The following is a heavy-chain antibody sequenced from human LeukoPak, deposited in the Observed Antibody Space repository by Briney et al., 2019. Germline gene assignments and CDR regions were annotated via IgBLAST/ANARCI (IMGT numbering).Heavy chain of an antibody. CDR1: GGSISSSSYY. V-gene: IGHV4-39*07. CDR2: NYYSGST. Sequence: PSETLSLACTVSGGSISSSSYYWGWIRQSPGKGLEWIGRNYYSGSTYYNPSLKSRVTISVGTSKNQFSLKLSSVTAADTAVYYCARALKYVGSSWYYFDYWGQGTLVTVSS. J-gene: IGHJ4*02. D-gene: IGHD6-13*01. CDR3: ARALKYVGSSWYYFDY.